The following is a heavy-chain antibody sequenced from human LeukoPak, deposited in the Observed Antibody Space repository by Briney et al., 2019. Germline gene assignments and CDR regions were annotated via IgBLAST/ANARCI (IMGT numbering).Heavy chain of an antibody. J-gene: IGHJ4*02. CDR2: ISASGGGT. D-gene: IGHD5-18*01. CDR3: ARDPGDSLYYFDY. Sequence: GGSLRLSCAASGFTFRKYAMTWVRQAPGKGLEWVSAISASGGGTSYADSVKGRFTISRDNSKNTVYLQMNSLRAEDTAAYYCARDPGDSLYYFDYWGQGTLVTVSS. CDR1: GFTFRKYA. V-gene: IGHV3-23*01.